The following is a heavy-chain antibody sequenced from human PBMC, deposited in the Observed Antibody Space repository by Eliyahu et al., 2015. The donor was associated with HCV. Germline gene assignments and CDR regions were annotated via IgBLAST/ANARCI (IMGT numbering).Heavy chain of an antibody. CDR3: ARTRDMGPYNDVWSGYSV. CDR2: IFSTGET. Sequence: QVTLKESGPVLVKPTETLTLTCXVSGYSLSNARMGVSWIRQPPGKALEWLAHIFSTGETSYTTSLKSRLTISKDISKSQVVLTLTNMDPLDAGTYYCARTRDMGPYNDVWSGYSVWGQGTLVTVSS. J-gene: IGHJ4*02. V-gene: IGHV2-26*01. CDR1: GYSLSNARMG. D-gene: IGHD3-3*01.